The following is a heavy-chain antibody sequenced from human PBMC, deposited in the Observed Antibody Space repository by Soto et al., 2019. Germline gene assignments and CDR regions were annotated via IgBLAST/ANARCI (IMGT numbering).Heavy chain of an antibody. V-gene: IGHV4-59*01. J-gene: IGHJ4*02. D-gene: IGHD2-15*01. Sequence: NPSETLSLTXTVSGGSISSYYWSWIRQPPGKGLEWIGYIYYSGSTNYNPSLKSRVTISVDTSKNQFSLKLSSVTAEDTAVYYCARPPVIDIVVPPDYWGQGTLVTVSS. CDR3: ARPPVIDIVVPPDY. CDR2: IYYSGST. CDR1: GGSISSYY.